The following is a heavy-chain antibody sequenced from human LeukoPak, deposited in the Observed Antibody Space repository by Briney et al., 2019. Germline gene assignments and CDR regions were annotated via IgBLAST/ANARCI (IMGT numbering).Heavy chain of an antibody. CDR2: INWDASST. CDR3: ARDFKYCTGGVCYFTAVADY. Sequence: RPGGSLRLSCAASGSMFPDYGMNWVRQVPGKGLEWVSGINWDASSTNHADSVKGRFTISRDNAKNSLYLQMNTLRAEDTALYYCARDFKYCTGGVCYFTAVADYWGQGTLVTVSS. D-gene: IGHD2-8*02. V-gene: IGHV3-20*04. J-gene: IGHJ4*02. CDR1: GSMFPDYG.